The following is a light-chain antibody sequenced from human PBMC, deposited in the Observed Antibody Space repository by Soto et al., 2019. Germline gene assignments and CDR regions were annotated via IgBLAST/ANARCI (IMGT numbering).Light chain of an antibody. J-gene: IGKJ5*01. V-gene: IGKV1-9*01. CDR1: QGIRNY. CDR2: TAS. CDR3: QQRNSYPIT. Sequence: DIQLTQSPSFLSASVGDRVTITCRASQGIRNYLAWYRQKPGKAPNILIHTASTLQSGVPSRFSGSGAGTEFTLTISSLQPEDFATYYCQQRNSYPITFGQGTRLEIK.